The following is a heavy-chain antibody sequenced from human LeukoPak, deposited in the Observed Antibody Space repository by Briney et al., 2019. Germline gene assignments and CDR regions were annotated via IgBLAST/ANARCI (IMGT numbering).Heavy chain of an antibody. CDR1: GGSFSGYY. D-gene: IGHD3-9*01. CDR3: ARGFDYNYYYGMDV. CDR2: INHSGST. V-gene: IGHV4-34*01. J-gene: IGHJ6*02. Sequence: SETLSLTCAVYGGSFSGYYWSWIRQPPGKGLEWIGEINHSGSTNYNPSLKSRVTISVDTSKNQFSLKLSSATAADTAVYYCARGFDYNYYYGMDVWGQGTTVTVSS.